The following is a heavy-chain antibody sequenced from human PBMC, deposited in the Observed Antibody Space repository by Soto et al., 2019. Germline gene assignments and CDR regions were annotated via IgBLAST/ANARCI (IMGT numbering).Heavy chain of an antibody. V-gene: IGHV1-69*08. CDR1: GGTFSSYT. CDR2: IIPILGIA. Sequence: QVQLVQSGAEVKKPGSSVKVSCKASGGTFSSYTISWVRQAPGQGLEWMGRIIPILGIANYAQKFQGRVTITADKSTSTAYMELSSLRSEDTAVYYCARDGAMITFGGVIAYNWFDPWGQGTLVTVSS. CDR3: ARDGAMITFGGVIAYNWFDP. J-gene: IGHJ5*02. D-gene: IGHD3-16*02.